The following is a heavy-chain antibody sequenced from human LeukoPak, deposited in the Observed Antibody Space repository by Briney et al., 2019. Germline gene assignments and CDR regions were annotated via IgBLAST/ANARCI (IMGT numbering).Heavy chain of an antibody. J-gene: IGHJ4*02. CDR2: IYDSGST. CDR3: ALGERGFDS. Sequence: SETLSLTCTVSGGSISSSSYYWGWLRQPPGRGREWIGSIYDSGSTYYNPSRKSRVTISVDTSKKQFSLKLSSVTAADTAVYYCALGERGFDSWGQGTLVTVSS. V-gene: IGHV4-39*07. CDR1: GGSISSSSYY.